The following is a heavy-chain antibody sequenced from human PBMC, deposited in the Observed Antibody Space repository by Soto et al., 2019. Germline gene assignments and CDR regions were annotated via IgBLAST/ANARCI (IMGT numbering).Heavy chain of an antibody. CDR3: ARPWGWRDAFDV. V-gene: IGHV3-7*01. Sequence: EVQLVESGGGLVQPGGSLRLSCAASGFTFSSNWMGWVRQAPGKGLEWVANIKRDGSDKYYVDSVKGRFTISRDNAKNALYLQMTSLRDEDTAVYYCARPWGWRDAFDVWGQGTVVTVSS. J-gene: IGHJ3*01. CDR2: IKRDGSDK. CDR1: GFTFSSNW. D-gene: IGHD6-19*01.